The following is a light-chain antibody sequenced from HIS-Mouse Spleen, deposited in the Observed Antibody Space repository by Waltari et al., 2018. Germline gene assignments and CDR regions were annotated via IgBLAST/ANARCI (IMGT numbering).Light chain of an antibody. CDR1: SSNIGSNY. J-gene: IGLJ1*01. Sequence: QSVLTQPPSASGTPGQRVTISCSGSSSNIGSNYVYWYQQLPGTAPNPPIYRNNPRPSGVPARFSGSKSGTSASLAIGGLRSEDEADYYCAAWDDSLSGYVFGTGTKVTVL. V-gene: IGLV1-47*01. CDR2: RNN. CDR3: AAWDDSLSGYV.